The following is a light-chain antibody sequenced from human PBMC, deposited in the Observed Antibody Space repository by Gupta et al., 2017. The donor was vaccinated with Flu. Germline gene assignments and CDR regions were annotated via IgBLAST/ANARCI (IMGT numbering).Light chain of an antibody. CDR2: QVN. V-gene: IGLV2-14*01. CDR3: NSYTAINTV. J-gene: IGLJ3*02. CDR1: SNDVGDSNY. Sequence: QSALTQPASVSGSPGQSITISCTGTSNDVGDSNYLSWYKQHPGKAPKLLIYQVNNRPSGVSDRFSGSKSGNTASLTISGLQAEDEADYYCNSYTAINTVFGGGTKLTVL.